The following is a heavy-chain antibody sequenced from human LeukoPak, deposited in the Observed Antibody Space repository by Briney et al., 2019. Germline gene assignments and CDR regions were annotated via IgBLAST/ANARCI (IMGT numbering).Heavy chain of an antibody. Sequence: GGSLRLSCAASGFTFSSYEMNWVRQAPGKGLEWVSYIRSSAGTMDYADSVKGRFTISRDNAKSSVYLQMNSLRAEDTAVYFCARREERLYYGSGSFYKKGLDYWGQGTLVTISS. J-gene: IGHJ4*02. CDR1: GFTFSSYE. CDR3: ARREERLYYGSGSFYKKGLDY. D-gene: IGHD3-10*01. V-gene: IGHV3-48*03. CDR2: IRSSAGTM.